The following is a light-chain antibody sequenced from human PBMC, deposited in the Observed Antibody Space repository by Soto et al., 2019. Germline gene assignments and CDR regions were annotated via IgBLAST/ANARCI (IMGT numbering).Light chain of an antibody. J-gene: IGKJ1*01. CDR2: GAS. V-gene: IGKV1-6*01. CDR3: LQDYTYPWT. CDR1: QAIRND. Sequence: AIQMTQSPSSLSASVGDRVTITCRASQAIRNDLGWYQQKPGKAPNLLIFGASNLQPGVPFRFSASGSCTTFTLTISNLQPEDFASYYCLQDYTYPWTFGQGTKV.